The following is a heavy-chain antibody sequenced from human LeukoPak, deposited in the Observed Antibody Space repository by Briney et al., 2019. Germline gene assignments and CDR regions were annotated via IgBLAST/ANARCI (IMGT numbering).Heavy chain of an antibody. D-gene: IGHD3-10*01. CDR1: GFTFSSYG. CDR2: ISGSGGST. Sequence: GGSLRLSCAASGFTFSSYGMSWVRQAPGKGLEWISGISGSGGSTSYVDSVKGRFTISRDNSKNTLYMQMNSLRAEDTAVYYCAKPLDGSGFYYYYYMDVWGKGTTVTISS. V-gene: IGHV3-23*01. CDR3: AKPLDGSGFYYYYYMDV. J-gene: IGHJ6*03.